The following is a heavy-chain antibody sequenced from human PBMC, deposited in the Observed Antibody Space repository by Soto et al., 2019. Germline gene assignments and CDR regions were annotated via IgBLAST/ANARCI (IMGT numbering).Heavy chain of an antibody. CDR3: GKDPNGNYVGGFDF. V-gene: IGHV3-23*01. D-gene: IGHD4-17*01. Sequence: EVQLLDSGGGMVQPGESLTPSCAASGFTFKNFAMSWVRQAPGKGLEWVSGISASGSRTFYADSVKGRFTVSRDFSKNTLSLQMDSLRAEDTAVYFCGKDPNGNYVGGFDFWGPGTMVTVSS. J-gene: IGHJ3*01. CDR1: GFTFKNFA. CDR2: ISASGSRT.